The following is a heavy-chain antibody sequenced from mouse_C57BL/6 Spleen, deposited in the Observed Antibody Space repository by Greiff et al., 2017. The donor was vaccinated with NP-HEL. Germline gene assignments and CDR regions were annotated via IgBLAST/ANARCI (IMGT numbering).Heavy chain of an antibody. V-gene: IGHV7-3*01. Sequence: EVKLVESGGGLVQPGGSLSLSCAASGFTFTDYYMSWVRQPPGKALEWLGFIRNKANGYTTEYSASVKGRFTISRDNSQSILYLQMNALRAEDSATYYCASLSSYYGNYYWYFDVWGTGTTVTVSS. D-gene: IGHD2-10*01. CDR2: IRNKANGYTT. CDR3: ASLSSYYGNYYWYFDV. J-gene: IGHJ1*03. CDR1: GFTFTDYY.